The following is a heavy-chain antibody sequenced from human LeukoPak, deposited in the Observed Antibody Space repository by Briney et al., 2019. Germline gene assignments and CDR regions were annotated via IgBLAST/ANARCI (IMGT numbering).Heavy chain of an antibody. CDR2: IRASDGYT. V-gene: IGHV3-23*01. J-gene: IGHJ3*01. D-gene: IGHD4-17*01. CDR3: ARDPNGDYIGAFDF. CDR1: GFTFCSYA. Sequence: GGALRLSCVASGFTFCSYAMMWVRQAPGRELEGVAAIRASDGYTDYADSVKGRFTISRDNSKKTLYLQMRSLRAEDTAIYYCARDPNGDYIGAFDFGGQGTLVTVSS.